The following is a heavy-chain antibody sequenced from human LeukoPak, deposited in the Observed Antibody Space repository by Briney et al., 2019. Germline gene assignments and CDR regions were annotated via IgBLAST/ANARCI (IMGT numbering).Heavy chain of an antibody. CDR2: ISSSSSYI. CDR1: GFTFSSYS. CDR3: AREYCSGGSCYFDY. Sequence: GGSLRLSCAASGFTFSSYSMNWVRQAPGKGLEWVSSISSSSSYIYYADSVKGRFTIFRDNAKNSLYLQMNSLRAEDTAVYYCAREYCSGGSCYFDYWGQGTLVTVSS. V-gene: IGHV3-21*01. J-gene: IGHJ4*02. D-gene: IGHD2-15*01.